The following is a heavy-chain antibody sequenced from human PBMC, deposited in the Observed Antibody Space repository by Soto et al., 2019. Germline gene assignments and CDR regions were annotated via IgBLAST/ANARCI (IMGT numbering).Heavy chain of an antibody. Sequence: QVQLVQSGAELKKPGASVNISCTASGFTFSDNLINWGRQVPGQGLEWMGWLNPDTGNTRYSETFQGRVTISRHPSASIAYLDESVVENEETAVYFCARDIQMVSPRANDAFDGWGHWIMISFSA. J-gene: IGHJ3*01. V-gene: IGHV1-3*01. CDR2: LNPDTGNT. CDR1: GFTFSDNL. D-gene: IGHD5-18*01. CDR3: ARDIQMVSPRANDAFDG.